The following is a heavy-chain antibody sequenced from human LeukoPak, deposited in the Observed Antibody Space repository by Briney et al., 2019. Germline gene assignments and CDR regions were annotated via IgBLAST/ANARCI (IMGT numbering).Heavy chain of an antibody. CDR2: ISSSSSYT. V-gene: IGHV3-11*05. J-gene: IGHJ5*02. CDR1: GVTFSDYY. Sequence: GGSLRPSCAAPGVTFSDYYMSWIRQAPGKGLEWVSYISSSSSYTNYADSVKGRFTISRDNAKNSLYLQMNSLRAEDTAVYYCARVDVAARTWGQGTLVTVSS. D-gene: IGHD6-13*01. CDR3: ARVDVAART.